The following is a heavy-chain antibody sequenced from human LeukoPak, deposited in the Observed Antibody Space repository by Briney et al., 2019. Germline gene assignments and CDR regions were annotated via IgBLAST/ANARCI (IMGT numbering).Heavy chain of an antibody. CDR3: ASPSRIRDYHYYMDV. Sequence: GGSLRLSCAASGFTFSTYEMNWVRQAPGKGLEWVSYISSSGNTIYYAASVKGRFTISRDNAKNSLYLQMNSLRAEDTAVYYCASPSRIRDYHYYMDVWGKGTTVTVSS. D-gene: IGHD2-15*01. J-gene: IGHJ6*03. CDR2: ISSSGNTI. CDR1: GFTFSTYE. V-gene: IGHV3-48*03.